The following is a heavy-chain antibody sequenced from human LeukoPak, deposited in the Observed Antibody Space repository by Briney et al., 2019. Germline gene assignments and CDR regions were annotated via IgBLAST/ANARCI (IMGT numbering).Heavy chain of an antibody. CDR1: GGSISSSNW. CDR3: ARAIEMATITTPNSLYYFDY. V-gene: IGHV4-4*02. J-gene: IGHJ4*02. D-gene: IGHD5-24*01. Sequence: SGTLSLTCAVSGGSISSSNWWSWVRQPPGKGLEWIGEINHSGSTNYNPSLKSRVTISVDTSKNQFSLKLSSVTAADTAVYYCARAIEMATITTPNSLYYFDYWGQGTLVTVSS. CDR2: INHSGST.